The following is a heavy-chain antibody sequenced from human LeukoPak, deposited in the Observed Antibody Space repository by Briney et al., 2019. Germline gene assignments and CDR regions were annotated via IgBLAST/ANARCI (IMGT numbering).Heavy chain of an antibody. CDR2: IFHTGST. CDR1: GGSISSSSW. J-gene: IGHJ6*02. Sequence: SETLSLTCAVSGGSISSSSWWTWVRQPPGRGLEWIGEIFHTGSTNYNPSLKSRVTISMDKSKNQFSLRLSSVTAAADTAVYYCARAYSSGMGVWGQGTTVTVSS. V-gene: IGHV4-4*02. D-gene: IGHD2-21*01. CDR3: ARAYSSGMGV.